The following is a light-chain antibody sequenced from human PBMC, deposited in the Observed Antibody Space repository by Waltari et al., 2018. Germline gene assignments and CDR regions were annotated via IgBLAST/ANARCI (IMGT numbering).Light chain of an antibody. V-gene: IGKV1-39*01. Sequence: DIKMTQSPSSLSASVGDRVTITCRASQSITRYLKWYQKKPGKAPKVLLYGASNLQGGVPSRFRVSGSGTDFTLTITSLQPEDFATYYCQQSDDDTWTFGQGTKVEIK. CDR2: GAS. CDR1: QSITRY. J-gene: IGKJ1*01. CDR3: QQSDDDTWT.